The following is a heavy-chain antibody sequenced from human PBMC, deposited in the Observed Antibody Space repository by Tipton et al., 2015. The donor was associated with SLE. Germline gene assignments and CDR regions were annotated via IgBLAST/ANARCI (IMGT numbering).Heavy chain of an antibody. CDR1: GGSVSGGVYL. CDR2: IHFSGST. J-gene: IGHJ4*02. V-gene: IGHV4-31*03. CDR3: AREIRGVSYFDY. Sequence: LRLSCTVSGGSVSGGVYLWTWIRQHPGKGLEWIGYIHFSGSTYYNPSLKSRVTISVDTSKNQFSLQLSSVTAADTAIYYCAREIRGVSYFDYWGQGTLVTVSS. D-gene: IGHD3-10*01.